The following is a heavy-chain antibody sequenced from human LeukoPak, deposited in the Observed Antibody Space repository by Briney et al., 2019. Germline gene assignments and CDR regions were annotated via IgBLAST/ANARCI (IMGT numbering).Heavy chain of an antibody. V-gene: IGHV4-59*08. Sequence: PSETLSLTCTVSGGSISSYYWSWIRQPPGKGLEWIGYIYYSGSTNYNPSLKSRVTISVDTSKSQFSLKLSSVTAADTAVYYCARLLSGSYRDYYYYYGMDVWGQGTTVTVSS. J-gene: IGHJ6*02. D-gene: IGHD1-26*01. CDR3: ARLLSGSYRDYYYYYGMDV. CDR1: GGSISSYY. CDR2: IYYSGST.